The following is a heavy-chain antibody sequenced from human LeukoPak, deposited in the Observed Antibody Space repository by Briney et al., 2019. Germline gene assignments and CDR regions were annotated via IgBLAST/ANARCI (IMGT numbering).Heavy chain of an antibody. CDR1: GGSISSGDYY. Sequence: SQTLSLTCTVSGGSISSGDYYWSWIRQPPGKGLEWIGYIYYSGSTYYNPSLKSLVTISVDTSKNQFSLKLSSVTAADTAVYYCASHSSSWYYFDYWGQGTLVTVSS. D-gene: IGHD6-13*01. CDR3: ASHSSSWYYFDY. J-gene: IGHJ4*02. V-gene: IGHV4-30-4*01. CDR2: IYYSGST.